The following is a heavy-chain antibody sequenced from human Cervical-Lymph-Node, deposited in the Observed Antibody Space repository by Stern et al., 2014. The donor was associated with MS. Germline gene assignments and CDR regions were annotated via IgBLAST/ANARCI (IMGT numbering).Heavy chain of an antibody. CDR2: ISSGGSYI. J-gene: IGHJ4*02. V-gene: IGHV3-21*01. CDR1: GFTFSSYS. D-gene: IGHD4-23*01. Sequence: QLVQSGGGLVKPGGSLRLSCAASGFTFSSYSMNWVRQAPGKGLEWVASISSGGSYIYYADSLKGRFTISRDNAKNSLYLQMNSLRAEDTSVYYCARGRGGNYRYYFDYWGQGTLVTVSS. CDR3: ARGRGGNYRYYFDY.